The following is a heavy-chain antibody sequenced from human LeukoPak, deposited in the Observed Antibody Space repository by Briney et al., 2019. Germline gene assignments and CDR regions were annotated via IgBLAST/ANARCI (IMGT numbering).Heavy chain of an antibody. V-gene: IGHV4-30-4*01. D-gene: IGHD3-10*01. CDR2: IYYSGST. J-gene: IGHJ4*02. CDR1: GGSISSGDYY. Sequence: SETLSLTCTVSGGSISSGDYYWSWIRQPPGKGLEWIGYIYYSGSTNYNPSLKSRVTISVDTSKNQFSLKLSSVTAADTAVYYCARAIGWFGERGNYFDYWGQGTLVTVSS. CDR3: ARAIGWFGERGNYFDY.